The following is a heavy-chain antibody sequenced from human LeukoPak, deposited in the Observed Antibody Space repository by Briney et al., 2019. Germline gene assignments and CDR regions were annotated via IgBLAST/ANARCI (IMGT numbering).Heavy chain of an antibody. D-gene: IGHD6-19*01. CDR2: MNSDVSAT. CDR3: ATDPDSGGWCTFDY. J-gene: IGHJ4*02. CDR1: GLSFSRNW. Sequence: GGSLTLSCAAAGLSFSRNWMHWVRQAPGKGLGWVSRMNSDVSATQYAGSVKGRFTISRDNAKNPLYLKMNSLRADYTAVYSCATDPDSGGWCTFDYWGQGTLVTVSS. V-gene: IGHV3-74*03.